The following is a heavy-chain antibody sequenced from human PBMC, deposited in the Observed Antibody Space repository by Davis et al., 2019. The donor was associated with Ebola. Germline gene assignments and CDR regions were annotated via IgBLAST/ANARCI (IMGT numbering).Heavy chain of an antibody. D-gene: IGHD6-13*01. CDR1: GGTFSSYT. CDR3: ARDFAATGNTPFDY. Sequence: ASVKVSCKASGGTFSSYTISWVRQAPGQGLEWMGWISAYNGNTNYAQKLQGRVTMTTDPSTSTAYVELRSLRSDDTAVYYCARDFAATGNTPFDYWGQGTLVTVSS. CDR2: ISAYNGNT. J-gene: IGHJ4*02. V-gene: IGHV1-18*01.